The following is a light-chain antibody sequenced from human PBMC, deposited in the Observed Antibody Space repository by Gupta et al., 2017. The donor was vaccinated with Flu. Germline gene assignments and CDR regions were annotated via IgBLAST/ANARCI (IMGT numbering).Light chain of an antibody. CDR2: GKN. CDR1: SLRSYY. J-gene: IGLJ2*01. V-gene: IGLV3-19*01. CDR3: HSRDSSGNHLV. Sequence: SSELPQDPAVSVALGQTVRITCQGDSLRSYYASWYQQKPGQAPVLVIYGKNNRPSGIPDRFSGSSSGNTASLTITGAQAEDEADYYCHSRDSSGNHLVFGGGTKPTVL.